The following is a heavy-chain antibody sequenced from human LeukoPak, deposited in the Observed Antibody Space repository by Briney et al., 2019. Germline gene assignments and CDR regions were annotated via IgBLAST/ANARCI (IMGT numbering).Heavy chain of an antibody. J-gene: IGHJ4*02. V-gene: IGHV3-23*01. Sequence: GGSLRLSCTASGFTFSSYAMSWVRQAPGKGLEWVPDISGSGGRIYYADSVKGRFTISRDNAKKTLYLQMNSMRAEDTAVYYCAKEGRSSWYFHEVDYWGQGTLVTVSS. CDR3: AKEGRSSWYFHEVDY. CDR2: ISGSGGRI. D-gene: IGHD6-13*01. CDR1: GFTFSSYA.